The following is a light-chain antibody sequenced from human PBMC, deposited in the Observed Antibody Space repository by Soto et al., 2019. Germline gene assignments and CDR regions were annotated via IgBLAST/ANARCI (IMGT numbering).Light chain of an antibody. Sequence: DIQMTQSPSSLSASVGDRVTITCRASQGISNYLAWYQQKPGKVPKLLIYAAYTWQSGVPSRFSGSGSGTDFTLTISSLQPEDVATSYCQQDNSGAYPVGEGTKRESK. J-gene: IGKJ2*01. CDR2: AAY. CDR1: QGISNY. CDR3: QQDNSGAYP. V-gene: IGKV1-27*01.